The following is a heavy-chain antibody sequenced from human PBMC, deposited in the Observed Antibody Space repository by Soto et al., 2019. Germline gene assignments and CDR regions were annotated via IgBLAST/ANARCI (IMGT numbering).Heavy chain of an antibody. V-gene: IGHV2-70*01. Sequence: SGPTLVNPTQTLTLTCAFSGFSLSTSGMCVSWIRQPPGKALEWLALIDWDDDKYHSTSLKTRLTISKDTSKNQVVLTMTNMDPVDTATYYCARGSITMVRGVIDWFDPWGQGTLVTSPQ. D-gene: IGHD3-10*01. CDR3: ARGSITMVRGVIDWFDP. CDR1: GFSLSTSGMC. CDR2: IDWDDDK. J-gene: IGHJ5*02.